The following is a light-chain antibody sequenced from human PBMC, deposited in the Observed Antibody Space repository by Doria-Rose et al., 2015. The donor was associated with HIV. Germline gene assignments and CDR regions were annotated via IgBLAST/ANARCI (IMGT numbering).Light chain of an antibody. CDR1: QSLLNSDGNTY. CDR3: MHGVHLQFT. CDR2: EVS. J-gene: IGKJ3*01. V-gene: IGKV2-29*03. Sequence: LSLSVTPGQSASISCKSSQSLLNSDGNTYLYWYLQKPGQSPQPLIYEVSSRFSGVPDRFSGSGSGTDLTLKISRVEAEDVGVYYCMHGVHLQFTFGPGTRVDIK.